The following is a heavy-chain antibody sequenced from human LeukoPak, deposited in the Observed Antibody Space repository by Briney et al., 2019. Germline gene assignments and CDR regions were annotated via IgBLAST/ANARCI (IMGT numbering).Heavy chain of an antibody. CDR2: IFYSGST. D-gene: IGHD4-17*01. CDR3: ARGPSGDYGGYFDS. J-gene: IGHJ4*02. V-gene: IGHV4-59*01. CDR1: GGSINSYY. Sequence: SETLSLTCTVSGGSINSYYWSWIRQPPGKGLEWIGYIFYSGSTNYSPSLKSRVTISMDKSNNQFSLDLSPLTAADAAVYYCARGPSGDYGGYFDSWGQGTLVTVSS.